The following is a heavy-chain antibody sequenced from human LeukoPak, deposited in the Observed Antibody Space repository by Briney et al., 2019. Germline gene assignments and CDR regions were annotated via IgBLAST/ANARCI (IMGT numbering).Heavy chain of an antibody. CDR2: VIPNSGGT. D-gene: IGHD2-8*01. V-gene: IGHV1-2*02. CDR1: GYTFTNYY. J-gene: IGHJ3*02. CDR3: AREVYAFDI. Sequence: ASVKVSCKASGYTFTNYYIHWVRQAPGQGLEWMGWVIPNSGGTNYAQKFQGRVTMTRDTSISTAYMEVSRLRSDDTAMYYCAREVYAFDIWGQGTVVTVSS.